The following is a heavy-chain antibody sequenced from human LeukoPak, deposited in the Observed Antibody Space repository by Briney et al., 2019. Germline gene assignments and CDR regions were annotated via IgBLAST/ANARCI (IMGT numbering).Heavy chain of an antibody. CDR3: TREVVIFYYYYMDV. V-gene: IGHV1-46*03. D-gene: IGHD3-22*01. Sequence: ASVKVSCKAFGYTFTSNYMHWVRQAPGQGPEWMGVISPSGGSTTYAQKFQGRVTLTRDMSTSTDYLELSSLRSEDTAVYYCTREVVIFYYYYMDVWGTGTTVTVSS. CDR1: GYTFTSNY. CDR2: ISPSGGST. J-gene: IGHJ6*03.